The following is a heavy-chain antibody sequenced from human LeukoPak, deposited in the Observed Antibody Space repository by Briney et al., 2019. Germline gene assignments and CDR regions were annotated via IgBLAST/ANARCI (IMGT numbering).Heavy chain of an antibody. CDR1: GFTYGSYG. CDR2: IWYDGSNQ. D-gene: IGHD3-22*01. V-gene: IGHV3-33*01. CDR3: AREYYYDNSGYYF. Sequence: GGSLRLSCAASGFTYGSYGMHWVRQAPGKGLEWVAHIWYDGSNQYYADSVKGRFTISRDNSKNTLYLQMNSLRVEDTAVYYCAREYYYDNSGYYFWGQGTLVAVSS. J-gene: IGHJ4*02.